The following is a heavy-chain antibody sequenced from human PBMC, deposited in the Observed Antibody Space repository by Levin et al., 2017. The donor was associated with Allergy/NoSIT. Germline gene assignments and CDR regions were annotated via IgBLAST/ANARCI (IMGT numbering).Heavy chain of an antibody. J-gene: IGHJ4*02. CDR2: IYSSGDT. Sequence: SQTLSLTCTVSGGSIRGFHWSWIRQPPGRGLEWIAYIYSSGDTNYNPSLQSRVTVSVDTSKNQFSLNLYSVTAADTAMYYCARIGMVGAPRSGAFDYWGQGTPVTVSS. CDR3: ARIGMVGAPRSGAFDY. V-gene: IGHV4-59*01. CDR1: GGSIRGFH. D-gene: IGHD2-15*01.